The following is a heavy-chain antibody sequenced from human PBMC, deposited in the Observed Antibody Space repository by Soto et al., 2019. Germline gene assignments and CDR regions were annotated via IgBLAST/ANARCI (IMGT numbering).Heavy chain of an antibody. Sequence: PSETLSLTCSVSGGTISGYYWTWIRQPAGKGLEWIGRIYSSGNTKYNPSLQSRVTMSLVTSNNQFSLRLTSVTAADTAVYYCARGQRFSDWFDPWGQGTLVTVSS. D-gene: IGHD3-3*01. CDR1: GGTISGYY. V-gene: IGHV4-4*07. CDR3: ARGQRFSDWFDP. J-gene: IGHJ5*02. CDR2: IYSSGNT.